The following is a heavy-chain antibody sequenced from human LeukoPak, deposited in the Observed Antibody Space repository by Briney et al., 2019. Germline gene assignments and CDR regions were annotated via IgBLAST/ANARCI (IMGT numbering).Heavy chain of an antibody. J-gene: IGHJ4*02. CDR1: GFTFSSYG. CDR2: ISYDGSNK. V-gene: IGHV3-30*18. CDR3: AKWGGSGYDFDLERVFDY. D-gene: IGHD5-12*01. Sequence: GGSPRLSCAASGFTFSSYGMHWVRQAPGKGLEWVAVISYDGSNKYYADSVKGRFTISRDNSKNTLYLQMNSLRAEDTAVYYCAKWGGSGYDFDLERVFDYWGQGTLVTVSS.